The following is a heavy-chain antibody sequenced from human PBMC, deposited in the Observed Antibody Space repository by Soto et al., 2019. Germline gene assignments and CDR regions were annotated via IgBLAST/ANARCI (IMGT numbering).Heavy chain of an antibody. CDR3: AKDWATPVAGRFLDS. CDR1: GFNFSDYA. Sequence: GGSLRLSCAASGFNFSDYAMHWVRQAPGKGLEWLAIISYEGSNKYSAGSVKGRFTVSRDNSKNTLYLQMNSLRPEDTAVYYCAKDWATPVAGRFLDSWGQGTPVTVSS. CDR2: ISYEGSNK. D-gene: IGHD6-19*01. V-gene: IGHV3-30*18. J-gene: IGHJ4*02.